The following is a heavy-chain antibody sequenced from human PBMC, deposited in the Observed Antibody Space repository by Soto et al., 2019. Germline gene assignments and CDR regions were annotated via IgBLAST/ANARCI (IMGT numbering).Heavy chain of an antibody. J-gene: IGHJ4*02. CDR1: GFTFSSYS. D-gene: IGHD1-1*01. Sequence: GGSLRLSCAASGFTFSSYSMNWVRQAPGKGLEWVSSISSSSSYIYYADSVKGRFTISRDNAKSSLYLQMNSLRAEDTAVYYCARDLPPLNWNDNPVPSASDYWGQGTLVTVSS. CDR3: ARDLPPLNWNDNPVPSASDY. V-gene: IGHV3-21*01. CDR2: ISSSSSYI.